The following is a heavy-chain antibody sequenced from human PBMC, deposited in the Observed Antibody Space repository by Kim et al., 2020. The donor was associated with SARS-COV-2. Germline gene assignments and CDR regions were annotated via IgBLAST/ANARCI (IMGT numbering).Heavy chain of an antibody. CDR1: GFMFSSYE. J-gene: IGHJ4*02. CDR3: ARTLRGGNIYY. D-gene: IGHD5-12*01. CDR2: ISHTGTTI. V-gene: IGHV3-48*03. Sequence: GGSLRLSCAASGFMFSSYEMNWVRQAPGKGLEWVSYISHTGTTIYYADSVKGRFTISRDNAKNSLFLQMNSLRAEDTALYYCARTLRGGNIYYWGQGNL.